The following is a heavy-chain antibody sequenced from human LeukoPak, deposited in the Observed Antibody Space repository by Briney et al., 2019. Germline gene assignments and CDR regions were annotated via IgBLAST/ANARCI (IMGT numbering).Heavy chain of an antibody. CDR2: IYHSGST. D-gene: IGHD6-25*01. J-gene: IGHJ6*03. Sequence: SETLSLTCTVSGYSISSGYYWGWIRQPPGKGLEWIGSIYHSGSTYYNPSLKSRVTMSVDTSKNQFSLKLSSVTAADTAVYYCARDSAAHYYYMDVWGKGTTVTISS. CDR3: ARDSAAHYYYMDV. CDR1: GYSISSGYY. V-gene: IGHV4-38-2*02.